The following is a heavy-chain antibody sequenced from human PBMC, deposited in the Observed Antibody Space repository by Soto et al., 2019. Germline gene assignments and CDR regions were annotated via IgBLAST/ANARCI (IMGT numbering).Heavy chain of an antibody. CDR3: GRDPVAGTYFDY. CDR2: INAFNGNT. J-gene: IGHJ4*02. CDR1: GYTFISYG. Sequence: QVQLVQSGAEVKKPGASVKVSCKASGYTFISYGISWVRQAPGQGLEWMGWINAFNGNTNYAQMLQGRVTMTRDTSTSTAYMELSSLRSDDTAVYYCGRDPVAGTYFDYWGQGTLVTVSS. D-gene: IGHD6-19*01. V-gene: IGHV1-18*01.